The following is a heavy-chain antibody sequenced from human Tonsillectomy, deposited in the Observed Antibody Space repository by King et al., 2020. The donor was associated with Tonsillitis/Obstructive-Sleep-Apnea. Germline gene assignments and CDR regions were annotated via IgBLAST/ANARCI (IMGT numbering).Heavy chain of an antibody. Sequence: VQLVESGGGVVRPGGSLRLSCAASGFTLDDYGMSWVRQAPGKGLEWVSGINWNGGSTGYADSVKGRFTISRDNAKNSLYLQMNSLRAEDTALYYCARVKYQLLREDLAFDIWGQGTMVTVSS. CDR2: INWNGGST. CDR1: GFTLDDYG. V-gene: IGHV3-20*04. D-gene: IGHD2-2*01. J-gene: IGHJ3*02. CDR3: ARVKYQLLREDLAFDI.